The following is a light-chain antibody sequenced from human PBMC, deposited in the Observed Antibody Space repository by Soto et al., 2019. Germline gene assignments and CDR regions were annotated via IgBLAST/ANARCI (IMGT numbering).Light chain of an antibody. CDR3: QQYNSYPYT. Sequence: DIQMTQSPSTLSASVGDRVSITCRASQSISSWLAWYQQKPGNAPKVLIYKASSLESGVPSRLSGSGSGTEFTLTISSLQPDDLATYYCQQYNSYPYTFGQGTKLEIK. J-gene: IGKJ2*01. V-gene: IGKV1-5*03. CDR1: QSISSW. CDR2: KAS.